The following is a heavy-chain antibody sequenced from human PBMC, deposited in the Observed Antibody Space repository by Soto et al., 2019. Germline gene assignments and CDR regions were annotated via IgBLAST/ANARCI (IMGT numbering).Heavy chain of an antibody. CDR3: ASYYGSGIYHPKY. V-gene: IGHV3-74*01. CDR2: INSDGRST. J-gene: IGHJ4*02. D-gene: IGHD3-10*01. CDR1: GFTFSSYW. Sequence: EVQLVESGGGLVQPGGSLRLSCAASGFTFSSYWMHWVRQAPGKGLVWVSRINSDGRSTSYADSVKGRFTISRDNAKNTLYLQMNSLRAEDTAVYYCASYYGSGIYHPKYWGQGTQVTVAS.